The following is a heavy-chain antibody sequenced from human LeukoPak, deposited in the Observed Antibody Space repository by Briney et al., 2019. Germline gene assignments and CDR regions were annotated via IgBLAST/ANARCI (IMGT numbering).Heavy chain of an antibody. V-gene: IGHV1-3*02. D-gene: IGHD3-9*01. CDR2: SNAGNGNT. CDR1: GYTFTSYA. Sequence: ASVKVSCKASGYTFTSYAMHWVRQAPGQRLEWMGWSNAGNGNTKYSQEFQGRVTITRDTSASTAYMELSSLRSEDMAVYYCARALGPGFHGFRPGSDYWGQGTLVTVSS. J-gene: IGHJ4*02. CDR3: ARALGPGFHGFRPGSDY.